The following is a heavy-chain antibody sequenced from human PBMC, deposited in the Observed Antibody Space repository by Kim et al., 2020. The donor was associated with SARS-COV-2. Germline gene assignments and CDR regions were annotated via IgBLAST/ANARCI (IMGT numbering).Heavy chain of an antibody. CDR1: GGSISSSSYY. CDR3: ARHIGGTVTTVVVGWFDP. Sequence: SETLSLTCTVSGGSISSSSYYWGWIRQPPGKGLEWIGSSYYSGSTYYNPALKSRVTISVDTSKNQISLKLSSVTAADTAVYYCARHIGGTVTTVVVGWFDPWGQGTLGTVSS. D-gene: IGHD4-17*01. J-gene: IGHJ5*02. V-gene: IGHV4-39*01. CDR2: SYYSGST.